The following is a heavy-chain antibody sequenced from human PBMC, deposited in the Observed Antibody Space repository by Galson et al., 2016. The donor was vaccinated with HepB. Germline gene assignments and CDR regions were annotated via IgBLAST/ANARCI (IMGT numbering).Heavy chain of an antibody. D-gene: IGHD6-19*01. Sequence: QSGAEVKKPGESLKISCQGSGYRFTTYWIGWVRQMPGIGLEWMGIIYPGDSETKYSPSFQGQVTISVDKSISTVYLQWSGPKASDTAMYYCGRIGYSSGHDYWGQGTLVTVSS. CDR2: IYPGDSET. CDR3: GRIGYSSGHDY. CDR1: GYRFTTYW. V-gene: IGHV5-51*01. J-gene: IGHJ4*02.